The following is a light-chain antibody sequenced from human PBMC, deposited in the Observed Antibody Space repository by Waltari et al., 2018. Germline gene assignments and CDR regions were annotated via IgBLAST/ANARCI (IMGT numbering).Light chain of an antibody. CDR1: QLGHKF. V-gene: IGLV3-1*01. Sequence: SYELTQPPSVSVCPGQTASITCSGDQLGHKFASWYQQKPGQSPVVVIYEDKKRPSGLPERFSGANSGNAATLTISGTQAVDEADYYCQTWDGTTAVFGGGTKLTVL. CDR2: EDK. CDR3: QTWDGTTAV. J-gene: IGLJ3*02.